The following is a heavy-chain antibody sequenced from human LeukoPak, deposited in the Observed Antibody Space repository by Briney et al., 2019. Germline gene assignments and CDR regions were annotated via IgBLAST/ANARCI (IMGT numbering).Heavy chain of an antibody. V-gene: IGHV3-7*01. CDR3: ARQDCSGGSCHDAFDI. D-gene: IGHD2-15*01. Sequence: PGGSLRLSCAASGFTFSSYWMSWVRQAPGKGLEWVANIKQDGSEKYYVDSVKGRFTISRDNAKNSLYLQMNSLRAEDTAVYYCARQDCSGGSCHDAFDIWGQGTMVTVSS. CDR2: IKQDGSEK. J-gene: IGHJ3*02. CDR1: GFTFSSYW.